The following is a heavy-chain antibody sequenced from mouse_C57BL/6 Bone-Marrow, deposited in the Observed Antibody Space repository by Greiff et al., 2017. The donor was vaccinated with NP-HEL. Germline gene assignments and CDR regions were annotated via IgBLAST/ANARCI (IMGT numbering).Heavy chain of an antibody. D-gene: IGHD2-1*01. CDR3: ARRGYGNFPYAMDY. CDR2: IHPNSGST. J-gene: IGHJ4*01. CDR1: GYTFTSYW. Sequence: QVQLQQPGAELVKPGASVKLSCKASGYTFTSYWMHWVKQRPGQGLEWIGMIHPNSGSTNYNEKFKSKATLTVAKSSSTAYMQLSSLTSEDAAVYYCARRGYGNFPYAMDYWGQGTAVTVSS. V-gene: IGHV1-64*01.